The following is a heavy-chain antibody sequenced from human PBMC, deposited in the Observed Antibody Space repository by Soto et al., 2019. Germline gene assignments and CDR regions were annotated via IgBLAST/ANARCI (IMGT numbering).Heavy chain of an antibody. V-gene: IGHV5-10-1*01. J-gene: IGHJ6*02. CDR2: IDPSDSYT. Sequence: PGESLKISCKGSGYSFTSYWISWVRQMPGKGLEWMGRIDPSDSYTNYSPSFQGHVTISADKSISTAYLQWSSLKASDTAMYYCASRPHCSSTSCYDKYGMDVWVQGTTVTVSS. CDR3: ASRPHCSSTSCYDKYGMDV. D-gene: IGHD2-2*01. CDR1: GYSFTSYW.